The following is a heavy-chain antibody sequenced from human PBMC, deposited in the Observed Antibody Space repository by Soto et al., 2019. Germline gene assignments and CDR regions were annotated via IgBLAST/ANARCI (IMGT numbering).Heavy chain of an antibody. CDR2: INHSGST. CDR1: GGSFSGYY. V-gene: IGHV4-34*01. CDR3: ARGMHDYCDYLSVAFDI. J-gene: IGHJ3*02. D-gene: IGHD4-17*01. Sequence: QVQLQQWGAGLLKPSETLSLTCAVYGGSFSGYYWSWIRQPPGKGLEWIGEINHSGSTNYNPSLKSRVTISVDTSKNQFSLKLSSVTAADTAVYYCARGMHDYCDYLSVAFDIWGQGTMVTVSS.